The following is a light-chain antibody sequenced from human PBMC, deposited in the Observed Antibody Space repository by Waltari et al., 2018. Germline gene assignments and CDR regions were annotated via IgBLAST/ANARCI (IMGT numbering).Light chain of an antibody. CDR3: QQYGTSTSFT. Sequence: EIALTQSPGTLSLSPGERATLSCRASQSVTSSYLAWYQQKPGQAPRLLIYGASSRATGIPDRFSGSGSGTDFTLTITRLEPEDSAVYYCQQYGTSTSFTFGPGTKVDIK. CDR2: GAS. V-gene: IGKV3-20*01. CDR1: QSVTSSY. J-gene: IGKJ3*01.